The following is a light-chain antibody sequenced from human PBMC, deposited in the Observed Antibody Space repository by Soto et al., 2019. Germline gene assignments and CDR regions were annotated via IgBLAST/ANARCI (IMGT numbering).Light chain of an antibody. V-gene: IGKV3-11*01. CDR2: DAS. Sequence: EIVLTQSPATLSLSPGERATLSCRASRTIGLYLVWYQQKPGQAPRLLMYDASKMAPGIPARFGGSGSGTDFTLTISSLEAEDFAVYYCQHRSSSPFTFGPGTKVDIK. CDR1: RTIGLY. J-gene: IGKJ3*01. CDR3: QHRSSSPFT.